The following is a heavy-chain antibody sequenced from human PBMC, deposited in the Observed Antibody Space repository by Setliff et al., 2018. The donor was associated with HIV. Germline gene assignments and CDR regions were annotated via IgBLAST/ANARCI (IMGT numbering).Heavy chain of an antibody. CDR3: ARAPHEGLLWFGGGGFDI. CDR2: VNVGKGDT. V-gene: IGHV1-3*03. D-gene: IGHD3-10*01. CDR1: GYTFTSYA. J-gene: IGHJ3*02. Sequence: ASVKVSCKASGYTFTSYAIHWVRQAPGQRLEWMGWVNVGKGDTKYSQDLQGRVTITRDTSATTAYMELSSLRSEDMAVYCCARAPHEGLLWFGGGGFDIWGQGTMVTVSS.